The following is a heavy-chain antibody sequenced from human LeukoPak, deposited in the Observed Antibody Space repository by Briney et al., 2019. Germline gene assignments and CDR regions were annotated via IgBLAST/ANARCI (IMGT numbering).Heavy chain of an antibody. V-gene: IGHV3-74*01. CDR3: AREVEWERADY. J-gene: IGHJ4*02. CDR2: INSDGSST. D-gene: IGHD1-26*01. Sequence: GGSLRLSCAASGFTFSSYAMHWVRQAPGKGLVWVSRINSDGSSTSYADSVKGRFTISRDNAKNTLYLQMNSLRAEDTAVYYCAREVEWERADYWGQGTLVTVSS. CDR1: GFTFSSYA.